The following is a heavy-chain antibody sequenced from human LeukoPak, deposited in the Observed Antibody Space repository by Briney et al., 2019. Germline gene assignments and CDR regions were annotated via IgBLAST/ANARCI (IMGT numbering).Heavy chain of an antibody. Sequence: DPSETLSLTCTVSGGSISSRDYYWSWIRQPPGKGLEWIGYISDSGSTHYNPSLKSRVIISVDTSKNHFSLKLTSVTAADTAIYYCAREEAIVTFGIGRSAHNWFDPWGQGTLVTVSS. CDR1: GGSISSRDYY. CDR3: AREEAIVTFGIGRSAHNWFDP. V-gene: IGHV4-30-4*01. CDR2: ISDSGST. J-gene: IGHJ5*02. D-gene: IGHD2-15*01.